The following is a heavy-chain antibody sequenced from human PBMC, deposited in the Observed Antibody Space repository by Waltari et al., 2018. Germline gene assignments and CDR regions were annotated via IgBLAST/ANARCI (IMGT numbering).Heavy chain of an antibody. CDR2: IISIFGTA. V-gene: IGHV1-69*05. J-gene: IGHJ3*02. CDR3: ARQIPMYSSGWYLPHDAFDI. Sequence: QVQLVQSGAEVKKPGSSVKVSCKASGGTFSSYAISWVRQAPGHGLEWMGGIISIFGTANYAQKFQGRVTITTDESTSTAYMELSSLRSEDTAVYYCARQIPMYSSGWYLPHDAFDIWGQGTMVTVSS. CDR1: GGTFSSYA. D-gene: IGHD6-19*01.